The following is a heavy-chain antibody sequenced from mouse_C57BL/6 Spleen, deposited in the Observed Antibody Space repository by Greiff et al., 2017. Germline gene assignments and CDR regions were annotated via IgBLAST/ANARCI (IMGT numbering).Heavy chain of an antibody. V-gene: IGHV1-18*01. CDR3: AREGYYYGSSYLYFDV. Sequence: EVQLVESGPELVKPGASVKIPCKASGYTFTDYNMDWVKQSHGKSLEWIGDINPNNGGTIYNQKFKGKATLTVDKSSSTAYMELRSLTSEDTAVYYCAREGYYYGSSYLYFDVWGTGTTVTVSS. CDR2: INPNNGGT. CDR1: GYTFTDYN. D-gene: IGHD1-1*01. J-gene: IGHJ1*03.